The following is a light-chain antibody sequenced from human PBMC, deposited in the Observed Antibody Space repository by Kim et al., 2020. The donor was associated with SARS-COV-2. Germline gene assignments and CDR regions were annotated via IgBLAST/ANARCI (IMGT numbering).Light chain of an antibody. Sequence: DIQMTQSPSSLSASVGDRVTVTCQASQDIATYLNWYQQKPGKAPKLLIYDASILERGVPSRFSGSGSGTHFTFTITGLQPEDIATYYCLQFDDLVTFGGGTKVEIK. V-gene: IGKV1-33*01. J-gene: IGKJ4*01. CDR2: DAS. CDR3: LQFDDLVT. CDR1: QDIATY.